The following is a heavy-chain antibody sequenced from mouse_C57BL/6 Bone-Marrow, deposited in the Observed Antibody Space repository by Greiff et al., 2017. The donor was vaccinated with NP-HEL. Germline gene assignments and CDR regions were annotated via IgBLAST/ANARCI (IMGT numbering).Heavy chain of an antibody. CDR1: GYTFTNYW. Sequence: QVQLQQSGAELVRPGTSVKMSCKASGYTFTNYWIGWAKQRPGHGLEWIGDIYPGGGYTNYNEKFKGKATLTADKSSSTAYMQFSSLTSEDSAIYYCARLGIYYYGGSSLYDAMDYWGQGTSVTVSS. CDR2: IYPGGGYT. D-gene: IGHD1-1*01. CDR3: ARLGIYYYGGSSLYDAMDY. J-gene: IGHJ4*01. V-gene: IGHV1-63*01.